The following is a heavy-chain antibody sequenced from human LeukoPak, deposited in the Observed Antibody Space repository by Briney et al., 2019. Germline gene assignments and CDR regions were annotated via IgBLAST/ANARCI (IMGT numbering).Heavy chain of an antibody. CDR1: GFTFSSYE. D-gene: IGHD5-12*01. CDR3: ARGGRDGYDFDY. Sequence: GGSLRLSCAASGFTFSSYEKNWVRQAPGKGLEWVSYISSSGSTIYYADSVKGRFTISRDNAKNSLYLQMNSLRAEDTAVYYCARGGRDGYDFDYWGQGTLVTVSS. V-gene: IGHV3-48*03. CDR2: ISSSGSTI. J-gene: IGHJ4*02.